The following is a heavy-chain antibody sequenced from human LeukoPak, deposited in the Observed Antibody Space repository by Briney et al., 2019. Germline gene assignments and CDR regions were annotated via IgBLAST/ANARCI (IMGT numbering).Heavy chain of an antibody. CDR2: INPSGGST. CDR1: GYTFTSYY. J-gene: IGHJ6*02. Sequence: GGSLRLSCAASGYTFTSYYMHWVRQAPGQGLEWMGIINPSGGSTSYAQKFQGRVTMTRDTSTSTVYMELSSLRSEDTAVYYCARESSHRWLRFVRRKSYYYGMDVWGQGTTVTVSS. V-gene: IGHV1-46*01. CDR3: ARESSHRWLRFVRRKSYYYGMDV. D-gene: IGHD5-12*01.